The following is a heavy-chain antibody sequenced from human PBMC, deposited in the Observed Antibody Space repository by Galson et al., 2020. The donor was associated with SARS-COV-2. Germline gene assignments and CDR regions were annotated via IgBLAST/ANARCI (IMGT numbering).Heavy chain of an antibody. CDR3: TRLREGLRNYYVCGMDV. V-gene: IGHV3-73*01. CDR1: GFTFSGSA. D-gene: IGHD5-12*01. Sequence: GGSLRLSCAASGFTFSGSAMHWVRQASGKGLEWVGRIRSKANSYETAYAASVKGRFTISRDGSKNTAYLQMNSLKTEDTAVYYCTRLREGLRNYYVCGMDVWSQGTTVTGSS. CDR2: IRSKANSYET. J-gene: IGHJ6*02.